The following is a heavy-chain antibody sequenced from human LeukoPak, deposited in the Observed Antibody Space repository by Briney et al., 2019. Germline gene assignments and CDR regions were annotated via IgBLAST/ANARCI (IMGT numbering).Heavy chain of an antibody. D-gene: IGHD1-1*01. Sequence: PGGSLRLSCAASGFTFSSYAMHWVRQAPGKGLEWVAVISYDGSNKYYADSVRGRFTISRDNSKNTLYLQMNSPRAEDTAVYYCARDRGRLYYFDYWGQGTLVTVSS. CDR2: ISYDGSNK. J-gene: IGHJ4*02. V-gene: IGHV3-30-3*01. CDR3: ARDRGRLYYFDY. CDR1: GFTFSSYA.